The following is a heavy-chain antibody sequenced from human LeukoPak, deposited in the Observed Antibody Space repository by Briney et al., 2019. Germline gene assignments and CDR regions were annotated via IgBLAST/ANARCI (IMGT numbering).Heavy chain of an antibody. V-gene: IGHV3-7*04. CDR3: TRVGYIDEGIDY. CDR2: IKQDGGKK. Sequence: PGGSLRLSCVASGFPFSSYWMTWVCQAPGKGLEWVANIKQDGGKKSYVDSVKGRFTISRDNAKNSLYLQMNSLRAEDTAIYYCTRVGYIDEGIDYWGQGTLVTVSS. D-gene: IGHD5-24*01. J-gene: IGHJ4*02. CDR1: GFPFSSYW.